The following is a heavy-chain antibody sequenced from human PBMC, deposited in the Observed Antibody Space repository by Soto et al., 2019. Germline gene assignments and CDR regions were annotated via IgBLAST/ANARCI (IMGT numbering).Heavy chain of an antibody. D-gene: IGHD3-16*01. Sequence: SVKVSCKDSGGLFSSFAISWVRQAPGQGLEWMGGIIPVFGTTNYAQKFQGRVTITADESTNTAYMELSSPTSDDTAMYYCARGGGPYVWFNEFWGQGTQVTVSS. J-gene: IGHJ4*02. CDR2: IIPVFGTT. CDR3: ARGGGPYVWFNEF. CDR1: GGLFSSFA. V-gene: IGHV1-69*13.